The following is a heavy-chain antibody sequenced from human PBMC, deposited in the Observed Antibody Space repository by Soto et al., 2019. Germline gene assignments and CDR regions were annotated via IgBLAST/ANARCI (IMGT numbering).Heavy chain of an antibody. CDR1: GFTFSNYG. V-gene: IGHV3-30*03. CDR3: ARDTYYGSGTNYFYYLDV. J-gene: IGHJ6*03. Sequence: QVQLVESGGGVVQPGRSLRLSCAASGFTFSNYGLHWVRQAPDKGLEWVAAMSYDGSNKYSADSVKGRFTISRDNSKKTLYLQMNSLRAEDTAVYYCARDTYYGSGTNYFYYLDVWGEGTTVTVSS. CDR2: MSYDGSNK. D-gene: IGHD3-10*01.